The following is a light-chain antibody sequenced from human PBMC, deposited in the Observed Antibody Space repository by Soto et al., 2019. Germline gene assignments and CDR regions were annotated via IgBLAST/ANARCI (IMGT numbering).Light chain of an antibody. Sequence: EIVLTQSPGTLSLSPGERATLSCRASQSVRSSYVAWYQQNPGQPPMLLIYDATNTATVIPDRCSGSGAGTEFTLTISRLEPEDFAVYYCQQYGSSPWTFGQGTKVEIK. V-gene: IGKV3-20*01. CDR1: QSVRSSY. CDR3: QQYGSSPWT. CDR2: DAT. J-gene: IGKJ1*01.